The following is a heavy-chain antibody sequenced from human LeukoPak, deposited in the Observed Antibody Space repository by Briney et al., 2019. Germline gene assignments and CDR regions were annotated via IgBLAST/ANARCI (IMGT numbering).Heavy chain of an antibody. J-gene: IGHJ5*02. CDR1: GGSISSYF. CDR2: IYYSGST. V-gene: IGHV4-59*08. Sequence: PSETLSLTCTVSGGSISSYFWSWIRQPPGKGLEWMGYIYYSGSTNYNPSLKSRVTISVDTSKNQFSLKLSSVTAADTAVYYCARLTRNWFDPWGQGTLVTVSS. D-gene: IGHD3-9*01. CDR3: ARLTRNWFDP.